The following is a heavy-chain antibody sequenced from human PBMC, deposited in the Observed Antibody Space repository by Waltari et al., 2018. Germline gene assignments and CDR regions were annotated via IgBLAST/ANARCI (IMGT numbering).Heavy chain of an antibody. CDR3: TRIASLGYCSGRGICWFDS. Sequence: QPLLQESGPGLVQPSETLSLTCNVSGYSISSSDYYWGWIRQSPGKGLEWIGFISYSGTTYYSPSLHSRVTISADRSKNHFSLNLRSVTVADTAVYYCTRIASLGYCSGRGICWFDSWGQGALVTVSS. D-gene: IGHD2-15*01. J-gene: IGHJ5*01. V-gene: IGHV4-39*02. CDR2: ISYSGTT. CDR1: GYSISSSDYY.